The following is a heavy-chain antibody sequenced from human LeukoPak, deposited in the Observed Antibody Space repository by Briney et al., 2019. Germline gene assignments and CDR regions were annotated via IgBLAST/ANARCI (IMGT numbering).Heavy chain of an antibody. D-gene: IGHD6-19*01. V-gene: IGHV3-33*01. CDR1: GFTFSSYG. J-gene: IGHJ4*02. Sequence: PGRSLRLSCAASGFTFSSYGMHWVRQAPGKGLEWVAVIWYDGSNKYYADSVKGRFTISRDNSKNTLYLQMNSLGAEDTAVYYCARDMQYSSEVRGIDYWGQGTLVTVSS. CDR2: IWYDGSNK. CDR3: ARDMQYSSEVRGIDY.